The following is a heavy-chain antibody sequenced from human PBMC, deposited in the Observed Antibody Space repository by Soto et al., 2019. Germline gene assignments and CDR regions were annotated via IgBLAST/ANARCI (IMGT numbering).Heavy chain of an antibody. J-gene: IGHJ6*02. CDR2: ISYDGSNK. V-gene: IGHV3-30*18. CDR1: GFIFSKYG. Sequence: QVQLVESGGGVVQPGRSLRLSCAASGFIFSKYGMHWVRQAPGKGLEWVAVISYDGSNKYYAESVKGRFISSRDKSEKTLYQQMNSIRAEDTALYYCEKDLGTRKPYYYYDMDVWGQGTTATVYS. CDR3: EKDLGTRKPYYYYDMDV.